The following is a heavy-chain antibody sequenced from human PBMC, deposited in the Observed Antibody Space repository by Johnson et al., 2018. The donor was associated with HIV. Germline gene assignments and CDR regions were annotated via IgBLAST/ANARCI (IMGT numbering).Heavy chain of an antibody. CDR1: GFTFSSYA. V-gene: IGHV3-66*01. Sequence: VQLVESGGGVVQPGRSLRLSCAASGFTFSSYAMSWVRQAPGQGLEWVSVIYSGGSTYSADSVTGQFTISRDNSKNTLYLQMNSLRAEDTALYYCARVTPQRGGNDAFDIWGQGTMVTVSS. CDR2: IYSGGST. CDR3: ARVTPQRGGNDAFDI. D-gene: IGHD3-16*01. J-gene: IGHJ3*02.